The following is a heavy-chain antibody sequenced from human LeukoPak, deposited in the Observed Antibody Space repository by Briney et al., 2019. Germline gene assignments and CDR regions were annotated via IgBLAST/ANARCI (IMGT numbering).Heavy chain of an antibody. J-gene: IGHJ6*03. CDR3: ATNQLRPDRTYYYYMDV. CDR2: IYTSGST. CDR1: GGSISSYY. V-gene: IGHV4-4*07. D-gene: IGHD3-3*01. Sequence: SETLSLTCTVSGGSISSYYWSWIRQPAGKGLEWIGRIYTSGSTNYNPSLKSRVTMSVDTSKNQFSLRLSSVTAADTAVYYCATNQLRPDRTYYYYMDVWGKGTTVTVSS.